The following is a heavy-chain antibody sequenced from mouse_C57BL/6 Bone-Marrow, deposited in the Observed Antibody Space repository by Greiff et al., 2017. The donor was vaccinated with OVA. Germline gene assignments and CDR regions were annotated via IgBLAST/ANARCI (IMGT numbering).Heavy chain of an antibody. CDR2: IYPGSGST. J-gene: IGHJ4*01. CDR1: GYTFTSYW. Sequence: VKLQQPGAELVKPGASVKMSCKASGYTFTSYWITWVKQRPGQGLEWIGDIYPGSGSTNYNEKFKSKATLTVDTSSSTAYMQLSSLTSEDSAVYYCARRSNYVRYAMDYWGQGTSVTVSS. V-gene: IGHV1-55*01. CDR3: ARRSNYVRYAMDY. D-gene: IGHD2-5*01.